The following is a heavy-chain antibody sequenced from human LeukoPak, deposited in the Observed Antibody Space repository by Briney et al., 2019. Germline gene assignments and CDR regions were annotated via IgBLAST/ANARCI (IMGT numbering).Heavy chain of an antibody. CDR3: AKVGNYYDSSGFDY. J-gene: IGHJ4*02. CDR2: ISGSGGST. V-gene: IGHV3-23*01. Sequence: PGGSLRLSCAASGFTFSSYAMSWVRQAPGKGLEWVSAISGSGGSTYYADSVKGRFTISRDISKNTLYLQMNSLRAEDTAVYYCAKVGNYYDSSGFDYWGQGTLVTVSS. CDR1: GFTFSSYA. D-gene: IGHD3-22*01.